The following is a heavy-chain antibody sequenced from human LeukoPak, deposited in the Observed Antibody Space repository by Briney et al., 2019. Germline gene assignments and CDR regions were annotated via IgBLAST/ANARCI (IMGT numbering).Heavy chain of an antibody. CDR3: ARYLLWFGELRWFDP. J-gene: IGHJ5*02. CDR1: GYTFTSYD. V-gene: IGHV1-8*01. Sequence: ASVKVSCKASGYTFTSYDINWVRQATGQGLEWMGWMNPNSGNTGYAQKFRGRVTMTRNTSISSAYMELSSLRSEDTAVYYCARYLLWFGELRWFDPWGQGTLVTVSS. D-gene: IGHD3-10*01. CDR2: MNPNSGNT.